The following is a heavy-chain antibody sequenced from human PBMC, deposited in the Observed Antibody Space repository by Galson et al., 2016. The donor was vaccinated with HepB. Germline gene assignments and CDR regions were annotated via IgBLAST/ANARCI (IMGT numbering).Heavy chain of an antibody. J-gene: IGHJ5*02. D-gene: IGHD4-17*01. V-gene: IGHV3-7*01. CDR3: ARSGEPS. Sequence: SLRLSCAASGFRFDDYGMHWVRQAPGKGLEWVANINQDGIEKYYVGSVEGRFTISRDNAKKSLYLQMDSLRAEDTAVYYCARSGEPSWGQGTLVTVSS. CDR2: INQDGIEK. CDR1: GFRFDDYG.